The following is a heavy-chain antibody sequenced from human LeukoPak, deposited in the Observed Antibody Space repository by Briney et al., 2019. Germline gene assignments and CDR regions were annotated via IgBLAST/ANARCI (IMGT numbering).Heavy chain of an antibody. Sequence: GGSLRLSCAASGFTVSSKYLTWVRQAPGKGLEWVSVIYSGGRTYYVDSVKGRFTSSRDNSKNTVHLQMNSLRAEDTAVYYCVRLRFGDAFDIWGQGTMVTVSS. J-gene: IGHJ3*02. CDR3: VRLRFGDAFDI. V-gene: IGHV3-53*01. CDR1: GFTVSSKY. CDR2: IYSGGRT. D-gene: IGHD3-3*01.